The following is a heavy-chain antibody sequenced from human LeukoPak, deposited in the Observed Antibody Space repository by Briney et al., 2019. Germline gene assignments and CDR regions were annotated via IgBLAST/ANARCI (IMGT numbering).Heavy chain of an antibody. Sequence: QPGGSLRLSCAASGFTFSSYAMSWVRQAPGKGLEWVSAISGSGGSTYYADSVKGRFTISRDNSKNTLYLQMNSLRAEDTAVYYCAKYVSAGILPGRWFDPWGQGTLVTVSS. CDR3: AKYVSAGILPGRWFDP. D-gene: IGHD3-10*02. CDR1: GFTFSSYA. V-gene: IGHV3-23*01. CDR2: ISGSGGST. J-gene: IGHJ5*02.